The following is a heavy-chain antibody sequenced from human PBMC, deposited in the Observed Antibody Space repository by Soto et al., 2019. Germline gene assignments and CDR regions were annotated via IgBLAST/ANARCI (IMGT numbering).Heavy chain of an antibody. CDR3: ARLVYDTRLNYMYFDF. J-gene: IGHJ4*02. V-gene: IGHV4-4*02. CDR2: IFHDGTA. D-gene: IGHD2-8*01. CDR1: CVSISSGNW. Sequence: SDTLSLTCAVSCVSISSGNWWTWVRQTPQRGLEYIGEIFHDGTANYYPSFERRVAISVDTSKNQFSLKLTSVTAADTAIYFSARLVYDTRLNYMYFDFWGQGALVTVSS.